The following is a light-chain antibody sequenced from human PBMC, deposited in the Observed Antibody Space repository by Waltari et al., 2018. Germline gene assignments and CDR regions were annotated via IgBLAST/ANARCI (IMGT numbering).Light chain of an antibody. J-gene: IGKJ1*01. Sequence: EIVLTQSPGTLSLSPVARTTLSCRASQTINRDYLAWYQQKPGQAPRLLIYGASSRATGLPDRFSGSGSRTDFTLTISRLEPEDFAVFYCQQYGNSPWTFGQGTRVEIK. CDR2: GAS. V-gene: IGKV3-20*01. CDR3: QQYGNSPWT. CDR1: QTINRDY.